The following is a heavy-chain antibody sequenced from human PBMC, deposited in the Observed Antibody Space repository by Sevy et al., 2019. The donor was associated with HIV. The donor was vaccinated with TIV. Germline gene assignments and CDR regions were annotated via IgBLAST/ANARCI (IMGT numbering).Heavy chain of an antibody. V-gene: IGHV5-51*01. D-gene: IGHD3-22*01. Sequence: GQSLKISCEGSGYSFTSHWIGWLRHMPGKGLQWMGIIYPDHSETRYSPSFQGQVTFSADKSISTAYLQWSSLKASDTAMYYCATSRSGDFYSSGYYIYWGQGTQVTVSS. CDR2: IYPDHSET. CDR3: ATSRSGDFYSSGYYIY. J-gene: IGHJ4*02. CDR1: GYSFTSHW.